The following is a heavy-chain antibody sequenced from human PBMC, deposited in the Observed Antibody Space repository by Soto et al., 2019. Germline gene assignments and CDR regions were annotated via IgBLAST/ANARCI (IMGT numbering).Heavy chain of an antibody. CDR1: GGSISSSNYY. J-gene: IGHJ3*02. V-gene: IGHV4-39*01. D-gene: IGHD4-17*01. CDR2: IYYSGST. Sequence: SETLSLTCTVSGGSISSSNYYWGWIRQPPGKGLEWIGNIYYSGSTYYNPSLKRRVTISVDTSKNQFSLRLSPVTAADTAVYYCARLGRRSTVTTNAFDIWGQGTMVTVSS. CDR3: ARLGRRSTVTTNAFDI.